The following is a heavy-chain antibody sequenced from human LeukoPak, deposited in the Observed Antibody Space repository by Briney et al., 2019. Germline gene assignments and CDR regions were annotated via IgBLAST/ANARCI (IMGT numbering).Heavy chain of an antibody. CDR3: ARAASGSYYPRSWFDP. J-gene: IGHJ5*02. CDR1: GYTFTTYA. CDR2: INTNTGNP. D-gene: IGHD1-26*01. V-gene: IGHV7-4-1*01. Sequence: ASVKVSCKASGYTFTTYAMNWVRQAPGQGLEWMGWINTNTGNPTYAQGFTGRFVFSLDTSVSTAYLQIGSLKAEDTAVYYCARAASGSYYPRSWFDPWGQGTLVTVPS.